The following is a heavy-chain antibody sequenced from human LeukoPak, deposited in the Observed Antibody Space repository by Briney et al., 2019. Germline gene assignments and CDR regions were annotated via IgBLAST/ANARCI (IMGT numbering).Heavy chain of an antibody. D-gene: IGHD6-19*01. J-gene: IGHJ4*02. V-gene: IGHV1-2*06. Sequence: GASVKVSCKASGYTFTGYYMHWVRQAPGQGLEWMGRINPNSGGTNYAQKFQGRVTMTRDTSISTAYMELSRLRSDDTAVYYCARDRFLSSGWYYFDYWGQGAPVTVSS. CDR3: ARDRFLSSGWYYFDY. CDR2: INPNSGGT. CDR1: GYTFTGYY.